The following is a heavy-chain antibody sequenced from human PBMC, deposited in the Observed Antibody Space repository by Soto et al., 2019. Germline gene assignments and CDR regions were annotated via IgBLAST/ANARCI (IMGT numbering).Heavy chain of an antibody. Sequence: ASVKVSCKTSGYTFTDYYMHWVRQAPGQGFEWVGGINPESGNPKYVPKFQGRVTVTRDTSTSTAYMELNRLTSDDTAVYYCASEDCRNTNCLKGFDYWGQGTLVTVSS. CDR1: GYTFTDYY. V-gene: IGHV1-2*02. J-gene: IGHJ4*02. CDR2: INPESGNP. CDR3: ASEDCRNTNCLKGFDY. D-gene: IGHD2-8*01.